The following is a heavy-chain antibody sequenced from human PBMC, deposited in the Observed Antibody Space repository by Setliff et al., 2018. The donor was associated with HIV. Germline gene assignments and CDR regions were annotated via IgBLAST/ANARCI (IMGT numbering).Heavy chain of an antibody. CDR3: VRHRAAYWYYDY. CDR2: MYYDGNT. J-gene: IGHJ4*02. D-gene: IGHD2-8*02. CDR1: GDSISRRTYY. V-gene: IGHV4-39*01. Sequence: KPSETLSLTCTVSGDSISRRTYYWDWIRQPPGKGLEWIGSMYYDGNTFYNTSLKSRLAISVDTSKNQLSLKLSSVTAADTAVYYCVRHRAAYWYYDYWGQGTLVTVSS.